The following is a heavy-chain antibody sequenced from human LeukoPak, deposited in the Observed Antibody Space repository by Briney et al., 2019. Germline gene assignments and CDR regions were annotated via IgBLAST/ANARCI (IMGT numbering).Heavy chain of an antibody. V-gene: IGHV4-61*02. CDR3: ARGVVAATYNWFDP. CDR2: IYTSGST. CDR1: GGSISSGSSY. Sequence: SETLSLTCTVSGGSISSGSSYWSWIRQPAGKGLEWIGRIYTSGSTNYNPSLKSRVTISVDRSKNQFSLKLSSVTAADTAVYYCARGVVAATYNWFDPWGQGTLVTVPS. D-gene: IGHD2-15*01. J-gene: IGHJ5*02.